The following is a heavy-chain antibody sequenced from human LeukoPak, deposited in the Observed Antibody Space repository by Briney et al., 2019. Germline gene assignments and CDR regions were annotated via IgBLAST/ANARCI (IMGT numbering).Heavy chain of an antibody. Sequence: GGSLRLSCAASGFTFSSYSMNWVRQDPGKGLEWVSSISSSSSYIYYADSVKGRFTISRDNAKNSLYLQMNSLRAEDTAVYYCARDRGSGSTGAFDIWGQGTMVTISS. CDR2: ISSSSSYI. V-gene: IGHV3-21*01. CDR1: GFTFSSYS. J-gene: IGHJ3*02. D-gene: IGHD1-26*01. CDR3: ARDRGSGSTGAFDI.